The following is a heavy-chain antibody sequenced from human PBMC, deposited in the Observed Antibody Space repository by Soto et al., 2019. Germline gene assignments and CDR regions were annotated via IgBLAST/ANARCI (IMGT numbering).Heavy chain of an antibody. V-gene: IGHV4-59*01. D-gene: IGHD3-22*01. Sequence: SETLSLTCTVSGGSISSNYWTWIRQPPGKGLEWIGYVYNSGSTNYNPSLKSRVTISEDTSKSQFSLKLSSVTAADTAVYYCARRGYYYDSSGYYFDYWGQGTLVTVSS. CDR2: VYNSGST. CDR1: GGSISSNY. J-gene: IGHJ4*02. CDR3: ARRGYYYDSSGYYFDY.